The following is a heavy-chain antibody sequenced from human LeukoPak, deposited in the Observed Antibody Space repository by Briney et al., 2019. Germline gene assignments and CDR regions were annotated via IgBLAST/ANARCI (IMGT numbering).Heavy chain of an antibody. Sequence: PGRSLRLSCAASGFTFSSYAMSWVRQAPGKGLEWVSAISGSGGSTYYADSVKGRFTISRDNSKNTLYLQMNSLRAEDTAVYYCAKSRLPTVVTPTEIDYWGQGTLVTVSS. J-gene: IGHJ4*02. CDR1: GFTFSSYA. CDR3: AKSRLPTVVTPTEIDY. V-gene: IGHV3-23*01. CDR2: ISGSGGST. D-gene: IGHD4-17*01.